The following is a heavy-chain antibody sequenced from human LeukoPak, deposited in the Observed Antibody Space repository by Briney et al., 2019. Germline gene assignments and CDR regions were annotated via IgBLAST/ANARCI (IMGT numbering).Heavy chain of an antibody. CDR2: INPNSGGT. CDR1: GYTFTGYY. CDR3: ARGSWAVEMATIDY. Sequence: GASVKVSCKASGYTFTGYYMHWVRQAPGQGLEWMGRINPNSGGTNYAQKFQGRVTMTRDTSISTAYMELSRLRSDDTAVYYCARGSWAVEMATIDYWGQGTLVTVSS. D-gene: IGHD5-24*01. J-gene: IGHJ4*02. V-gene: IGHV1-2*06.